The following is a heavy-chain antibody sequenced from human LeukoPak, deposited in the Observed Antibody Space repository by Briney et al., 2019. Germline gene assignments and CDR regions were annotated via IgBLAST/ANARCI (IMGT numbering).Heavy chain of an antibody. J-gene: IGHJ3*01. CDR1: GYTFTGYY. Sequence: ASVQVSCKASGYTFTGYYIHWVRQAPGQGLEWMGWINPNSGDTNSAQKFQGRVTMTRDTSISTAYMELSRLRSDDTAVYYCAREYYDILTGYYTRAFDFWGQGTMVTVSS. CDR3: AREYYDILTGYYTRAFDF. CDR2: INPNSGDT. V-gene: IGHV1-2*02. D-gene: IGHD3-9*01.